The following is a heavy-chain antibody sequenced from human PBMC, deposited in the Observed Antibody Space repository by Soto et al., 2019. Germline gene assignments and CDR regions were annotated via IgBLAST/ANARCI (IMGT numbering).Heavy chain of an antibody. D-gene: IGHD7-27*01. CDR2: IAHDGSEK. V-gene: IGHV3-7*03. J-gene: IGHJ4*02. CDR1: GFSFSSYW. Sequence: GGSLRLSCAVSGFSFSSYWMSWVRQAPGRGLEWVATIAHDGSEKFYVDSVKGRFTISRDNTKNSLYLQMNSLRAEDTALYYCARESNADFDYWGQGTMVTVSS. CDR3: ARESNADFDY.